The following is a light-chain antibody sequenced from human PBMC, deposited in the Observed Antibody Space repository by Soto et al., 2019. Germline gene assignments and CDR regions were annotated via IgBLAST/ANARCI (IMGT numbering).Light chain of an antibody. J-gene: IGKJ1*01. Sequence: DIQMNPSPSPLSAGVGVRVTITCRASQRISSYLNWYQQKPGKAPTLIIYAASSLQSGVPSRFSGVGSETDFTLTINTLQPEDFATYFCRQCYSSPRTFGQGTKVEIK. CDR1: QRISSY. CDR2: AAS. V-gene: IGKV1-39*01. CDR3: RQCYSSPRT.